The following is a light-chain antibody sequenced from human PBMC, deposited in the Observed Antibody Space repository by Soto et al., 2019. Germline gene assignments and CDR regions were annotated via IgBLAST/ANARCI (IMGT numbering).Light chain of an antibody. CDR1: QAIDSS. Sequence: DIQMTQSPSSVSASVGDRVTITCRASQAIDSSLAWYQQKPGEAPKLLVFTGSLLHSGVPPRFSGSGSGTDFTLTISSLQAEDFASYYCQQTLSFPPTFGQGTKV. J-gene: IGKJ1*01. CDR3: QQTLSFPPT. CDR2: TGS. V-gene: IGKV1-12*01.